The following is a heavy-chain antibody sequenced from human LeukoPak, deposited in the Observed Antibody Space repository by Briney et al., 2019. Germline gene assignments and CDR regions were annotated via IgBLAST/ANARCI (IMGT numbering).Heavy chain of an antibody. CDR1: GFTFSSYA. CDR2: IYSGGST. J-gene: IGHJ5*02. Sequence: GGSLRLSCAASGFTFSSYAMHWVRQAPGKGLEWVAVIYSGGSTYYADSVKGRFTISRDNSKNTLYLQMNSLRADDTAVYYCARDATPPAWGQGTLVTVSS. CDR3: ARDATPPA. V-gene: IGHV3-53*01.